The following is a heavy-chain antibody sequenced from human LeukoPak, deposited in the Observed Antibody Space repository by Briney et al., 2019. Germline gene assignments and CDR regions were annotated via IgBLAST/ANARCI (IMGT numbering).Heavy chain of an antibody. CDR1: GFTFSIYA. Sequence: GGSLRLSCSASGFTFSIYAMHWVRQAPGKGLEYVSAISNNGGSIYYADSVEGRFTISRDNSKNTLCLQMSSLRAEDTAVYYCVKAAGSGSYKMWYFDYWGQGTLVTVSS. CDR2: ISNNGGSI. D-gene: IGHD3-10*01. J-gene: IGHJ4*02. CDR3: VKAAGSGSYKMWYFDY. V-gene: IGHV3-64D*09.